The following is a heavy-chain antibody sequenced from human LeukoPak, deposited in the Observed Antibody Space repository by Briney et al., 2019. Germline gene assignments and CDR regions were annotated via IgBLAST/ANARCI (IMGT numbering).Heavy chain of an antibody. CDR1: GGSISSGSYY. CDR3: ARGGYGYRGYYYYMDV. Sequence: PSQTLSLTCTVSGGSISSGSYYWSWIRQPAGKGLEWIGRIYTSGSTNYNPSLKSRVTISVDTSKNQFSLKLSSVTAADTAVYYCARGGYGYRGYYYYMDVWGKGTTVTISS. D-gene: IGHD5-18*01. J-gene: IGHJ6*03. CDR2: IYTSGST. V-gene: IGHV4-61*02.